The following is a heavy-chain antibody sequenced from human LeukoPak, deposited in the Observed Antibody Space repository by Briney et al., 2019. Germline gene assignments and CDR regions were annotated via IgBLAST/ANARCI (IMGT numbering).Heavy chain of an antibody. CDR2: INSRSTSV. CDR3: AREGTGRYDALDI. Sequence: GGSLRLSCAASGFTFSSYSMNWVRQVPGKGLEWISYINSRSTSVFSADSVKGRFTISRDNAKNSLYLQMNSLTDDDTAVYYCAREGTGRYDALDIWGQGTMVIVPS. D-gene: IGHD1-1*01. CDR1: GFTFSSYS. V-gene: IGHV3-48*02. J-gene: IGHJ3*02.